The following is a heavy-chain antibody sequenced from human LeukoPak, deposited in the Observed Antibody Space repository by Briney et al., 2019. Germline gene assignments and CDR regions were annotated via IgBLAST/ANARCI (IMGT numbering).Heavy chain of an antibody. CDR3: AKDWNYYDSSGLSAFDI. Sequence: GGSLRLSCAASGFTFDDYAMHWVRQAPGKGLEWVSGISWNSGSIGYADSVKGRFTISRDNAKNSLYLQMNSLRAEDTAVYFCAKDWNYYDSSGLSAFDIWGQGTMVTVSS. CDR1: GFTFDDYA. CDR2: ISWNSGSI. J-gene: IGHJ3*02. D-gene: IGHD3-22*01. V-gene: IGHV3-9*01.